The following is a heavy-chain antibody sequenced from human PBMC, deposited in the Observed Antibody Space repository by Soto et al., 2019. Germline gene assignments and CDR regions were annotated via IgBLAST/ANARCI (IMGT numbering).Heavy chain of an antibody. CDR1: GYTFTSYD. Sequence: GASVKVSCKASGYTFTSYDINWVRQATGQGLEWMGWMNPSSGNTGYAQKFQGRVTMTRNTSISTAYMELSSLRSEDTAVYYCAREVRSSYYYYGMDVWGQGTTVTVSS. V-gene: IGHV1-8*01. J-gene: IGHJ6*02. CDR3: AREVRSSYYYYGMDV. CDR2: MNPSSGNT. D-gene: IGHD3-10*01.